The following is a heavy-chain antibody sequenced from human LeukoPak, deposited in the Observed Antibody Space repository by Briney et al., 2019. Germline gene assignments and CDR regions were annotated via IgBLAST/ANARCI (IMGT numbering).Heavy chain of an antibody. CDR2: IYADGTT. D-gene: IGHD2-2*01. CDR1: GDSVTSYY. Sequence: ETLSLTCTVSGDSVTSYYWSWVRQAPGKGLEWVSMIYADGTTHYTDSVKGRFTISRDNSKSTLNLQMISLRAEDTAVYYCARWYCSSTSCYYDYWGQGTLVTVSS. J-gene: IGHJ4*02. V-gene: IGHV3-53*01. CDR3: ARWYCSSTSCYYDY.